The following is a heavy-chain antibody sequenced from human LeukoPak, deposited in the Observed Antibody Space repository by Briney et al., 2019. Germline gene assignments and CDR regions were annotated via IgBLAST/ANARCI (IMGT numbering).Heavy chain of an antibody. Sequence: SETLSLTCTVSGGSISSSSYYWGWIREPPGKGLDGIGSIYYSGGTYYNPSLKSRVIISVDTSKNQFSLKLSSVTAADTAVYYCARVTVTTKPHYYYYGMDVWGQGTTVTVSS. J-gene: IGHJ6*02. CDR3: ARVTVTTKPHYYYYGMDV. CDR2: IYYSGGT. D-gene: IGHD4-17*01. CDR1: GGSISSSSYY. V-gene: IGHV4-39*07.